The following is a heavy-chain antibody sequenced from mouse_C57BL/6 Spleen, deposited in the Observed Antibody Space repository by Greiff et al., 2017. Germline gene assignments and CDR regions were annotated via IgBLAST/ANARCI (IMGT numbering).Heavy chain of an antibody. CDR3: ASPKGGAMDY. D-gene: IGHD3-3*01. V-gene: IGHV1-4*01. Sequence: VQLQQSGAELARPGASVKISCKASGYTFTSYTMHWVKRRPGQGLEWIGYINPSSGYTKYNQKFKDKATLTADKSSSTAYMQLSSLTAEDSAVYYCASPKGGAMDYWGQGTSVTVSS. J-gene: IGHJ4*01. CDR2: INPSSGYT. CDR1: GYTFTSYT.